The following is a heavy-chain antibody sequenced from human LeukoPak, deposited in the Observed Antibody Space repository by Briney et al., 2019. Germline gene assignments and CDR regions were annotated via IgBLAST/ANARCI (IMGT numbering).Heavy chain of an antibody. D-gene: IGHD6-13*01. J-gene: IGHJ3*02. CDR2: IYYSGST. CDR3: ARVGYSSSYAFDI. Sequence: SETLSLTCTVSGGSISSYYWSWIRQPPGKGLEWIGYIYYSGSTNYNPSLKSPVTISVDTSKNQFSLKLSSVTAADTAVYYCARVGYSSSYAFDIWGQGTMVTVSS. V-gene: IGHV4-59*01. CDR1: GGSISSYY.